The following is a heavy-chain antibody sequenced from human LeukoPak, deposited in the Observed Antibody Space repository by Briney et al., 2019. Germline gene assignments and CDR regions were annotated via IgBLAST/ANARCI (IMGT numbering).Heavy chain of an antibody. CDR3: ARGKYSSSWYIFDP. J-gene: IGHJ5*02. CDR1: GGSFSDYY. Sequence: SETLSLTCAVYGGSFSDYYWSWIRQPPGKGLEWIGEINHSGSTNYNPSLKSRVTISVDTSKNQFSLKLSSVTAADTAVYYCARGKYSSSWYIFDPWGQGALVTVSS. V-gene: IGHV4-34*01. D-gene: IGHD6-13*01. CDR2: INHSGST.